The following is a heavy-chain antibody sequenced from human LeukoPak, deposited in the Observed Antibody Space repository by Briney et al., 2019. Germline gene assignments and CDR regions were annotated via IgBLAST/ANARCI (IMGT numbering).Heavy chain of an antibody. CDR3: AREGLANYDFWSGYDYYMDV. CDR2: IYASGDT. V-gene: IGHV4-4*07. CDR1: GDSMRKYC. D-gene: IGHD3-3*01. J-gene: IGHJ6*03. Sequence: SETLSLTCTVSGDSMRKYCWSWIRQPAGKGLEWIGRIYASGDTKYNPSLKSRVAMSVDTSKNQFSLKLSSVTAADTAVYYCAREGLANYDFWSGYDYYMDVWGKGTTVTVSS.